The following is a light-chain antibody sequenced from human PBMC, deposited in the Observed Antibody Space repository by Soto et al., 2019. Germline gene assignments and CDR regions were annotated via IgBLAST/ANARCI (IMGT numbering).Light chain of an antibody. J-gene: IGKJ1*01. V-gene: IGKV1-5*01. CDR1: QSISSW. CDR2: DAS. CDR3: QQYESYSPWT. Sequence: DIQRTQSPSALSASVGDRATITCRASQSISSWLAWYQQKPGKAPKLLIYDASTLQSGIPSRYSGSGSGTEFTLTISNLQPDDFATYYCQQYESYSPWTFGQGTKVDIK.